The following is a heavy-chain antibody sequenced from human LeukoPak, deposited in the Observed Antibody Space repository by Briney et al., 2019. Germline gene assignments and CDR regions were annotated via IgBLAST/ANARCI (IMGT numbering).Heavy chain of an antibody. J-gene: IGHJ3*02. CDR1: GGTFTNYA. D-gene: IGHD3-16*01. CDR2: INPNSGGT. V-gene: IGHV1-2*02. CDR3: ARDRGGDAFDI. Sequence: GASVKVSCKASGGTFTNYAISWVRQAPGQGLEWMGWINPNSGGTNYAQKFQGRVTMTRDTSISTAYMELRRLRSDDTAVYYCARDRGGDAFDIWGQGTMVTVSS.